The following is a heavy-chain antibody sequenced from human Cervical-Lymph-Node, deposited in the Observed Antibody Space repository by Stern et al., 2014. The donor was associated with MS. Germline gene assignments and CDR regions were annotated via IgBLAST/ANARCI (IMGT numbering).Heavy chain of an antibody. V-gene: IGHV4-61*02. J-gene: IGHJ4*02. Sequence: QVQLQESGPGLVKPSQTLSLTCTVSGGSVGSGSYDWSWIRQPAGKGLEWIGRIYTTGRPYYNPSLKSRVSISIATSQNQFSLKLPSGTAADTAVYYCARDKEDTNMAFRYFDNWGQGTLVTVSS. CDR2: IYTTGRP. D-gene: IGHD5-18*01. CDR1: GGSVGSGSYD. CDR3: ARDKEDTNMAFRYFDN.